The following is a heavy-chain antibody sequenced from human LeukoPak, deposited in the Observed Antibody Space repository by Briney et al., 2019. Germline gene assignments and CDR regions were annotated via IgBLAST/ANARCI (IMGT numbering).Heavy chain of an antibody. Sequence: SVKVSCKASGGTFSSYAFSWVRQAPGQGLEWMGGIIPIFGTANYAQKFQGRVTITTDESTSTAYMELSSLRSEDTAVYYCARVGNSSSSYYYYYMDVWDKGTTVTVSS. J-gene: IGHJ6*03. CDR2: IIPIFGTA. CDR3: ARVGNSSSSYYYYYMDV. D-gene: IGHD6-6*01. CDR1: GGTFSSYA. V-gene: IGHV1-69*05.